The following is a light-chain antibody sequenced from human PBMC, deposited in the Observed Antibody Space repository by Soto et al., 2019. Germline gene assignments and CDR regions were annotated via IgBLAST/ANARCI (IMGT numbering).Light chain of an antibody. CDR3: QQYGGSPRT. Sequence: EIVLTQSPGTLSLSPGERATLSCRASQSVNNNYLAWYQRQPGQAPRLLIYGASSRATGIPDRFSGSGSGTDFTLTISRLEPEDFAVYYCQQYGGSPRTF. V-gene: IGKV3-20*01. CDR2: GAS. J-gene: IGKJ1*01. CDR1: QSVNNNY.